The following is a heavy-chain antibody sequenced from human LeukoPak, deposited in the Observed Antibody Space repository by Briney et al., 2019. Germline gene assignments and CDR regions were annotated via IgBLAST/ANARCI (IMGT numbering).Heavy chain of an antibody. V-gene: IGHV4-38-2*01. Sequence: SETLSLTCAVSGYSTSSGYYWGWIRRPPGKGLEWIGSIYHSGSTYYNPSLKSRVTISVDTSKNQFSLKLSSVTAADTAVYYCALGYCSSTSCYENFDYWGQGTLVTVSS. CDR2: IYHSGST. D-gene: IGHD2-2*01. J-gene: IGHJ4*02. CDR3: ALGYCSSTSCYENFDY. CDR1: GYSTSSGYY.